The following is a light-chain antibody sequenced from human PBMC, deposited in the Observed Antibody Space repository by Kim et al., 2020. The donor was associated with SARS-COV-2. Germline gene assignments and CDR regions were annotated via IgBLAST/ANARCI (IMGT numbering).Light chain of an antibody. CDR1: SSNIGRNN. J-gene: IGLJ3*02. Sequence: QSVLTQPPSASGTPGQRVTISCSGSSSNIGRNNVYWYQQLPGTAPKLLIYRNNQRPSGVPDRFSGSKSGTSASLAISGLRSEDEADYYCAAWDDSLSGWVFGGGTQVTVL. V-gene: IGLV1-47*01. CDR3: AAWDDSLSGWV. CDR2: RNN.